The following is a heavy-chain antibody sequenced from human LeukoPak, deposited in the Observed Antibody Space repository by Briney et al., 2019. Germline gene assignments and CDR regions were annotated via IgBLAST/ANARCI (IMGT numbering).Heavy chain of an antibody. J-gene: IGHJ4*02. CDR3: ARESFAARWD. D-gene: IGHD6-6*01. Sequence: GGSLRLSCAASGFTFSIYAMHWVRQAPGKGLEWVANIKQDGSQKSYVDSVKGRFTISRDNANNLLYLQMNSLRAEDTAVYYCARESFAARWDWGQGTLVTVSS. CDR1: GFTFSIYA. V-gene: IGHV3-7*01. CDR2: IKQDGSQK.